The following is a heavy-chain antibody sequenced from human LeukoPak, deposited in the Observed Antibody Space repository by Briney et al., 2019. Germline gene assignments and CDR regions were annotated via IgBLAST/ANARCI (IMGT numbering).Heavy chain of an antibody. Sequence: GGSLRLSCAASGFTFSSYGMHWVRQAPGKGLGWVTFIRYDGDNKYYADSVKGRFTISRDNSKNTLYLQMNSLRAEDTAVYYCTKDMIDLWGVDVWGKGTTVTISS. CDR1: GFTFSSYG. V-gene: IGHV3-30*02. D-gene: IGHD3-10*01. CDR3: TKDMIDLWGVDV. J-gene: IGHJ6*04. CDR2: IRYDGDNK.